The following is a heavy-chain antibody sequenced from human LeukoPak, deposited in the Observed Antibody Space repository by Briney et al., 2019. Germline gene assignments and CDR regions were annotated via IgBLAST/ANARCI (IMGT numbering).Heavy chain of an antibody. J-gene: IGHJ4*02. CDR2: INHSGST. CDR3: AATWPLTTVTTFDY. D-gene: IGHD4-4*01. V-gene: IGHV4-34*01. Sequence: SETLSLTCAVYGGSFSGYYWSWIRQPPGKGLEWIGEINHSGSTNYNPSLKSRVTISVDTSKNQFSLKLSSVTAADTAVYYCAATWPLTTVTTFDYWGQGTLVTVSS. CDR1: GGSFSGYY.